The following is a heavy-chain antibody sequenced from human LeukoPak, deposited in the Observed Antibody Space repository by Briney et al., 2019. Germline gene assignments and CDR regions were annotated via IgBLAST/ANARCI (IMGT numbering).Heavy chain of an antibody. Sequence: PGRSLRLSCAASGFTFGDYAMHWVRQTPGKGLEWVSGIDWNSRNMVYADSVKGRFTISRDNAKNSLYLQMNSLRAEDTALYYCAGGDRNGWYFDYWGQGILVTVSS. CDR2: IDWNSRNM. V-gene: IGHV3-9*01. D-gene: IGHD6-19*01. CDR3: AGGDRNGWYFDY. CDR1: GFTFGDYA. J-gene: IGHJ4*02.